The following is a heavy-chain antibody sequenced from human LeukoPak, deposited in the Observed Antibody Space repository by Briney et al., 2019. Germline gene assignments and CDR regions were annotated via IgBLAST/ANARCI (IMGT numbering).Heavy chain of an antibody. D-gene: IGHD1-26*01. J-gene: IGHJ4*02. CDR2: ISAYNGNT. CDR1: GYTFTSYG. CDR3: AGYGGGGGGSYSPLFDY. Sequence: ASVKVSCKASGYTFTSYGISWVRQAPGQGLEWMGWISAYNGNTNYAQKLQGRVTMTTDTSTSTAYMELRSLRSDDTAVYYCAGYGGGGGGSYSPLFDYWGQGTLVTVSS. V-gene: IGHV1-18*01.